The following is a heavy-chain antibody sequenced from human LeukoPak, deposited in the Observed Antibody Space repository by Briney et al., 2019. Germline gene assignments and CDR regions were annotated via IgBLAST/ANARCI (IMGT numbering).Heavy chain of an antibody. CDR2: ISGSGGST. V-gene: IGHV3-23*01. CDR3: AKDCSSTSCYTVYYYYYMDV. D-gene: IGHD2-2*02. J-gene: IGHJ6*03. CDR1: GFTFSSYA. Sequence: QSGGSLRLSCAASGFTFSSYAMSWVRQAPGKGLEWVSAISGSGGSTYYADSVKGRFTISRDNSKNTLYLQMNSLRAEDTAVYYCAKDCSSTSCYTVYYYYYMDVWGKGTTVTVSS.